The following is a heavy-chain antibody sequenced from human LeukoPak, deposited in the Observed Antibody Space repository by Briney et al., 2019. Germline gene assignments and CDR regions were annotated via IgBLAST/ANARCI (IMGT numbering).Heavy chain of an antibody. V-gene: IGHV1-2*06. Sequence: WASVKVSCKSSGYTFTGYHIHWVRQAPGQGLEWVGRINPYSGDTNFAQKFQGRVTMTRDTSITTAYMDLSSLTPDDTAVYFCARDQGSLTRSWYTGYWGQGTQVTVSS. CDR3: ARDQGSLTRSWYTGY. D-gene: IGHD6-13*01. J-gene: IGHJ4*02. CDR2: INPYSGDT. CDR1: GYTFTGYH.